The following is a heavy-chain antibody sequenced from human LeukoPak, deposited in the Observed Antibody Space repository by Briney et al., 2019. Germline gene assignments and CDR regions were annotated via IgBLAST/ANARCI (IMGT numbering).Heavy chain of an antibody. CDR2: ISAYNGNT. D-gene: IGHD3-22*01. Sequence: ASVKVSCKASGYTFTSYDINWVRQATGQGLEWMGWISAYNGNTNYAQKLQGRVTMTTDTSTSTAYMELRSLRSDDTAVYYCARDSYYYDSSGSFDYWGQGTLVTVSS. V-gene: IGHV1-18*01. CDR3: ARDSYYYDSSGSFDY. J-gene: IGHJ4*02. CDR1: GYTFTSYD.